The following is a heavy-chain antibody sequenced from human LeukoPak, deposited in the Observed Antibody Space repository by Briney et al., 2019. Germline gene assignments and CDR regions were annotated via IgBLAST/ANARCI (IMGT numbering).Heavy chain of an antibody. CDR1: GGSISSGDYY. J-gene: IGHJ4*02. CDR3: ARVDSRDGSYYFDF. CDR2: IYYSGST. D-gene: IGHD3-22*01. Sequence: PSETLSLTCTVSGGSISSGDYYWSWIRQRPGKGLEWIGYIYYSGSTYYNPSLKSRITISVDTSKNRFSLKLTPVTAADTAVYYCARVDSRDGSYYFDFWGQGTLVTVSS. V-gene: IGHV4-31*03.